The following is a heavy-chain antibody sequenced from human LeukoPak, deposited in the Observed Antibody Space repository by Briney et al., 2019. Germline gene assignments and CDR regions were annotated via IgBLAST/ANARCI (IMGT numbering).Heavy chain of an antibody. CDR1: GYSISSGYY. J-gene: IGHJ4*02. CDR3: ARVDPKAVASSGYFDY. V-gene: IGHV4-38-2*01. Sequence: SETLSLTCAVSGYSISSGYYWGWIRQPPGKGLEWIGSISHSGSTYYNPSLKSRVTILVDSLKNQFSLNVNSVTAADTAVYYCARVDPKAVASSGYFDYWGQGTLVTVSS. CDR2: ISHSGST. D-gene: IGHD6-19*01.